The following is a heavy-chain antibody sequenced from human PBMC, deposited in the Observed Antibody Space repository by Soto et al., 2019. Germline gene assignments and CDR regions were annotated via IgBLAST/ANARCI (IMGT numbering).Heavy chain of an antibody. Sequence: QVQLQQWGAGLLKPSEILSLTCAVYGGSFSGYYWSWIRQPPGKGLEWIGEINHSGSTNYNPSLKSRVTISVDTSKNQFSLKLSSVTAADTAVYYCARGEYCSGGSCYTRPEYFQHWGQGTLVTVSS. J-gene: IGHJ1*01. CDR2: INHSGST. CDR1: GGSFSGYY. V-gene: IGHV4-34*01. CDR3: ARGEYCSGGSCYTRPEYFQH. D-gene: IGHD2-15*01.